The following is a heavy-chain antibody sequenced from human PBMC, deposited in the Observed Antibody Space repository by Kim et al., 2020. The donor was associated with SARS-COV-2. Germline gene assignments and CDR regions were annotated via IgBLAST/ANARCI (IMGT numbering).Heavy chain of an antibody. CDR2: INPNSGGT. J-gene: IGHJ4*02. D-gene: IGHD3-10*01. CDR1: GYTFTGYY. Sequence: ASVKVSCKASGYTFTGYYMHWVRQAPGQGLEWMGWINPNSGGTNYAQKFQGRVTMTRDTSISTAYMELSRLRSDDPAVYYCARDYVLLWFGESSPPASNPHYWGQGTLVTVSS. V-gene: IGHV1-2*02. CDR3: ARDYVLLWFGESSPPASNPHY.